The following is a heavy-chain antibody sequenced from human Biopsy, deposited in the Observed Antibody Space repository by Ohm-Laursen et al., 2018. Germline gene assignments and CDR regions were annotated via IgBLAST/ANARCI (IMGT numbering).Heavy chain of an antibody. D-gene: IGHD2-15*01. CDR1: GFTFNAYW. V-gene: IGHV3-74*01. CDR3: VSFLKDLNMAV. Sequence: SLRLSCAASGFTFNAYWMYWVRQVPGKGLVWVSHIKSVGSWTNYADSVKGRFTISRDNAKNTLYLQMNSLRAEDTAMYYCVSFLKDLNMAVWGQGTTVTVSS. CDR2: IKSVGSWT. J-gene: IGHJ6*02.